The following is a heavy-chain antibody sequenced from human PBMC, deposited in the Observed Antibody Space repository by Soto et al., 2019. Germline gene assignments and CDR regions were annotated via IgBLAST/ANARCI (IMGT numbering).Heavy chain of an antibody. CDR1: GYNFATYW. J-gene: IGHJ5*02. CDR3: ARNGFYGDYASNYFDP. D-gene: IGHD4-17*01. CDR2: IYPGNSDA. Sequence: GESLKISCQASGYNFATYWIAWVRQMPGKGLEYMGIIYPGNSDARYSPSFQGQVTFSADKSISTAYLHWSSLKASDTPMYYCARNGFYGDYASNYFDPWGQGTLVTVSS. V-gene: IGHV5-51*01.